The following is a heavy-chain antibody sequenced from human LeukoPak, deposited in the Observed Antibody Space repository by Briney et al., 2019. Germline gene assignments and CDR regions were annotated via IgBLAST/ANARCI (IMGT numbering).Heavy chain of an antibody. CDR3: ARLPGPPAAIDY. CDR2: ISSSVSYI. CDR1: GFTFSSYS. V-gene: IGHV3-21*01. D-gene: IGHD6-13*01. J-gene: IGHJ4*02. Sequence: GGSLRLSCAASGFTFSSYSMNWVRQAPGKGLEWVSSISSSVSYIYYADSVKGRFTISRDNAKNSLYLQMNSLRAEDTAVYYCARLPGPPAAIDYRGQGTLVTVSS.